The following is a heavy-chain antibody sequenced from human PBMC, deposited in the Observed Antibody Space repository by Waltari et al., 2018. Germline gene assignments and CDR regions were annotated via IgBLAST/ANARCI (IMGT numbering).Heavy chain of an antibody. CDR1: GYKFSYYW. V-gene: IGHV5-51*01. CDR2: IYPGDSET. CDR3: ARQSRSSDWYDY. J-gene: IGHJ4*02. Sequence: EVQLVQSGVEVKKPGASLKISCLGSGYKFSYYWIAWVRQVPGKGLAWVGIIYPGDSETRYSPSFQGQVTMSVDKSATTAYLQWTNMKASDTAMYYCARQSRSSDWYDYWGQGTLITVSS. D-gene: IGHD3-9*01.